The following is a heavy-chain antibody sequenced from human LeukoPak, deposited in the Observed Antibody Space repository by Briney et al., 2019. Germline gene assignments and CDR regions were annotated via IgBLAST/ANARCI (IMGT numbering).Heavy chain of an antibody. CDR3: VGGLVGGPPQAGY. CDR2: ISYDGSNK. Sequence: GRSLRLSCAASGFTFSSYGMHWVRQAPGKGLEWVAVISYDGSNKYYADSVKGRFTISRDNAKNTLYLQMNSLRAEDTAVYYCVGGLVGGPPQAGYWGQGTLVTVSS. D-gene: IGHD1-26*01. V-gene: IGHV3-30*03. J-gene: IGHJ4*02. CDR1: GFTFSSYG.